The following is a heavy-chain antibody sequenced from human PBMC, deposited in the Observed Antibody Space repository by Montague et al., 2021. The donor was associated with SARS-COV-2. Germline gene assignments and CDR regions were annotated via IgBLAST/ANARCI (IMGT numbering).Heavy chain of an antibody. J-gene: IGHJ4*02. D-gene: IGHD3-10*01. V-gene: IGHV4/OR15-8*01. CDR2: IHHSGTL. CDR1: NASITTSNW. Sequence: SETLSLTCTVANASITTSNWWTWVRQAPGKGLEWVGEIHHSGTLNYNPSLKSRVTISVDTSKNHFSLNLNSVTAADTALYFCARRIRITVFRGVPLTTHPLESWGQGIMVTVSS. CDR3: ARRIRITVFRGVPLTTHPLES.